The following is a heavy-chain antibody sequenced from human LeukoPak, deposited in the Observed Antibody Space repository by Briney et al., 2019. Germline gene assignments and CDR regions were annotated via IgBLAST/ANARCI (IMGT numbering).Heavy chain of an antibody. CDR1: GFTFSSYE. V-gene: IGHV3-48*03. D-gene: IGHD2-21*02. J-gene: IGHJ4*02. Sequence: TGGSLRLSCAASGFTFSSYEMNWVRQAPGKGLEWVSYISSSGSTIYYADSVKGRFTISRDNAKNSLYLQMNSLRAEDTAVYYCAKDFVVVPGNVNYFDYWGQGTLVTVSS. CDR2: ISSSGSTI. CDR3: AKDFVVVPGNVNYFDY.